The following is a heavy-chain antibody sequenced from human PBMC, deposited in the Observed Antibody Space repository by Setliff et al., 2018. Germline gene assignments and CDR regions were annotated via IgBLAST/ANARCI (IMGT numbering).Heavy chain of an antibody. CDR1: GDSISSANYY. V-gene: IGHV4-39*01. J-gene: IGHJ4*02. CDR3: AARSTPYYDLWSGPLDY. D-gene: IGHD3-3*01. Sequence: SETLSLTCTVSGDSISSANYYWAWIRQPPGRGLQWIGNIYHSGNTYYTPSLRSRVTISVDTSKSQFSLKLTSVTATDTAVYYCAARSTPYYDLWSGPLDYWGLGARGTSPQ. CDR2: IYHSGNT.